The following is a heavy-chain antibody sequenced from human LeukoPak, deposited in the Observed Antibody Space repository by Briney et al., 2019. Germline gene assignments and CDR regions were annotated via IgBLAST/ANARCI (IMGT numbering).Heavy chain of an antibody. D-gene: IGHD4-17*01. CDR1: GFTFSSYA. Sequence: GGSPRLSCAASGFTFSSYAMSWVRQAPGKGLEWVSAISGSGSSTYYADSVKGRFTISRDNSKNTLYLQMNSLRAEDTAVYYCAKKPRTTVTYFDYWGQGTLVTVSS. V-gene: IGHV3-23*01. CDR3: AKKPRTTVTYFDY. J-gene: IGHJ4*02. CDR2: ISGSGSST.